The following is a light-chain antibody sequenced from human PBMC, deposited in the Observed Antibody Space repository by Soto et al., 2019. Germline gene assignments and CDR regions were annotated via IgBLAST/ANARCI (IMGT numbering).Light chain of an antibody. V-gene: IGKV3-11*01. J-gene: IGKJ4*01. CDR1: QSVSSY. Sequence: EIVLTQSPATLSLSPGERATLSCRASQSVSSYLAWYQQKPGQAPRLLIYDASNRATGIPARFSGSGSRTDFTLTISSLEPEDFAVYYCQQRSNWPPTFGGGTKVEIK. CDR2: DAS. CDR3: QQRSNWPPT.